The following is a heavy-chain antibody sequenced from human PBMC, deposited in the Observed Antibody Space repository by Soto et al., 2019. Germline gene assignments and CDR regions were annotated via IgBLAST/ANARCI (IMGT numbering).Heavy chain of an antibody. CDR2: FKWNSGDV. Sequence: PGGSLRLSCAASGFTFGDDAMHWVRQVPGKGLEWVSGFKWNSGDVGYADSVKGRFTISRDNAKNSLYLQMNSLRPEDTAVYYCAKDRSSGSPYYGMDFWGQGTMVTVSS. D-gene: IGHD3-10*01. V-gene: IGHV3-9*01. CDR3: AKDRSSGSPYYGMDF. J-gene: IGHJ6*02. CDR1: GFTFGDDA.